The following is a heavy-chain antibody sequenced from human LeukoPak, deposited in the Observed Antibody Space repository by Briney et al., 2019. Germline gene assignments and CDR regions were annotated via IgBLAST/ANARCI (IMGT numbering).Heavy chain of an antibody. CDR3: GRGLESSGWYGMDV. J-gene: IGHJ6*02. CDR2: INTSGATT. Sequence: ASVKVSCKTSGYTFSRHYIHWVRQAPGQGLEWLGIINTSGATTRYGQNFKGRVTATRDTSTSTVYMEMSSLNSEDTAVYYCGRGLESSGWYGMDVWGQGTTIIVSS. D-gene: IGHD6-19*01. V-gene: IGHV1-46*01. CDR1: GYTFSRHY.